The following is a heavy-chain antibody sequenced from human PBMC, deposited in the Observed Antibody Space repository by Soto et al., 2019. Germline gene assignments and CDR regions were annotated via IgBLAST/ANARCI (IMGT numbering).Heavy chain of an antibody. CDR1: GGTFSDYA. CDR2: IIPIYGTS. Sequence: QVQLVQSGAEVKKPGSSVKISCKAPGGTFSDYAISWVRQAPGQGLEWMGGIIPIYGTSNYAQKFHDRVTLSADTSTSTAYMDLSSLRPEDTAVYYCARDLGGCSAGSCRYNWFDLWGQGTLVTVSS. J-gene: IGHJ5*02. V-gene: IGHV1-69*06. D-gene: IGHD2-15*01. CDR3: ARDLGGCSAGSCRYNWFDL.